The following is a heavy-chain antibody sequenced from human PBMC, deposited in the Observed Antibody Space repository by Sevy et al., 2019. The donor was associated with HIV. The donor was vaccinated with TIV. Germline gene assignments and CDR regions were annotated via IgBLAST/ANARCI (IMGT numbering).Heavy chain of an antibody. CDR2: INPNSGVT. CDR3: VREDINAPRTLLSFDI. J-gene: IGHJ3*02. V-gene: IGHV1-2*06. Sequence: ASVKVSCKTTGYIFSDYNMHWVRQAPGQGLEWMALINPNSGVTIYAHNFRGRVSVTRVTSTSKASMELSGLTSDDTAVYYCVREDINAPRTLLSFDIWGQGTMVTVSS. CDR1: GYIFSDYN. D-gene: IGHD3-3*01.